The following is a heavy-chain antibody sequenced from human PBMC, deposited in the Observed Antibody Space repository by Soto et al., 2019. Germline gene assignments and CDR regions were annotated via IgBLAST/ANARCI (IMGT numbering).Heavy chain of an antibody. CDR2: ISYDGSNK. CDR3: ARDFGWLGGGNYYGMDV. J-gene: IGHJ6*02. V-gene: IGHV3-30-3*01. Sequence: PGGSLRLSCAASGFTFSSYAMHWVRQAPGKGLEWVAVISYDGSNKYYANSVKGRFTISRDNSKNTLYLQMNSLRAEDTAVYYCARDFGWLGGGNYYGMDVWGQGTTVTVSS. CDR1: GFTFSSYA. D-gene: IGHD6-19*01.